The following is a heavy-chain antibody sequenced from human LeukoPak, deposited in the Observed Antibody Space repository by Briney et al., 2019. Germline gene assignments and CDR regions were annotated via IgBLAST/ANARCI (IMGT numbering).Heavy chain of an antibody. CDR1: GYTFTSYA. J-gene: IGHJ5*02. CDR3: ARALYYYDSSGYYSAGWFDP. V-gene: IGHV1-3*01. Sequence: ASVKVSCKASGYTFTSYAMHWVRQAPGQRLEWMGWINAGNGNTKYSQKFQGRVTITRDTSASTAYMELSSLRSEDTAVYYCARALYYYDSSGYYSAGWFDPWGQGTLVTVSS. CDR2: INAGNGNT. D-gene: IGHD3-22*01.